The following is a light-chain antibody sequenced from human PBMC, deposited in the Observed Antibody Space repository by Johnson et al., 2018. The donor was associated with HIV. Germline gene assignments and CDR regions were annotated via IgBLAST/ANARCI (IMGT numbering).Light chain of an antibody. V-gene: IGLV1-51*01. J-gene: IGLJ1*01. CDR3: GTWDSSLIAGYV. Sequence: QSVLTQPPSVSAAPGQKVTISCSGSSSNIGNNYVSWYQQLPGTAPKLLIYDNNKRPSGIPDRFSGSKSGTSATLGITGLQTGDEADYYCGTWDSSLIAGYVFGTGTKVTVL. CDR2: DNN. CDR1: SSNIGNNY.